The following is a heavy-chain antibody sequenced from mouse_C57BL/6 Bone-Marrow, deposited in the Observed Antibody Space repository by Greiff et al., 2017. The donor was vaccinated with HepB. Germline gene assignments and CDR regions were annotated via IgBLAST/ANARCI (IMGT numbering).Heavy chain of an antibody. Sequence: VQLQQSGPELVKPGASVKIPCKASGYTFTDYNMDWVKQSHGKSLEWIGDINPNNGGTIYNQKFKGKATLTVDKSSSTAYMELRSLTSEDTAVYYCARWDYVGNYYAMDYWGQGTSVTVSS. V-gene: IGHV1-18*01. D-gene: IGHD2-4*01. J-gene: IGHJ4*01. CDR1: GYTFTDYN. CDR2: INPNNGGT. CDR3: ARWDYVGNYYAMDY.